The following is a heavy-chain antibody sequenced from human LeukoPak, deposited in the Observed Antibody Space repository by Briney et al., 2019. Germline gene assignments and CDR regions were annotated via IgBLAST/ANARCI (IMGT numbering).Heavy chain of an antibody. CDR3: AKDYMIWGVNNFEY. CDR2: ISGSGDNT. D-gene: IGHD3-10*01. CDR1: GFTFSSYP. J-gene: IGHJ4*02. V-gene: IGHV3-23*01. Sequence: GGSLRLSCAASGFTFSSYPMSWVRQAPGKGLEWVSSISGSGDNTYYADSVKGRFTISRDNSKNTLYLQFNRLRDKDTAVYYCAKDYMIWGVNNFEYWGQGTQVTVSS.